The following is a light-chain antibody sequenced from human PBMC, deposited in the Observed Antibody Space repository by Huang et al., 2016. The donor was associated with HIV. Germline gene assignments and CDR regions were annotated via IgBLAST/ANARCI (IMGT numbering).Light chain of an antibody. Sequence: DILLTQSPSSLSASVGDSVTITCRASQNINTYLNWYQQKPGEAPNLLIHSASTLQTGVPSRFSGSGAGTDFTLTVNSLQPEDSATYYCQQGYSALITFGQGTRL. J-gene: IGKJ5*01. CDR3: QQGYSALIT. CDR1: QNINTY. V-gene: IGKV1-39*01. CDR2: SAS.